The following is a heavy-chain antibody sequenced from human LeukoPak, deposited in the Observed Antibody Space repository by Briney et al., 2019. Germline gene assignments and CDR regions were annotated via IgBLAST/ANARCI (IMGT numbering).Heavy chain of an antibody. CDR1: GYTFTSYG. V-gene: IGHV1-18*01. J-gene: IGHJ4*02. CDR3: ARVATYYYDSSGQY. D-gene: IGHD3-22*01. Sequence: GASVKVSCKASGYTFTSYGISWVRQAPGQGLEWMGWISAYNGNTNYAQKLQGRVTMTTDTSTSTAYMELRSLRSEDTAVYYCARVATYYYDSSGQYWGQGTLVTVSS. CDR2: ISAYNGNT.